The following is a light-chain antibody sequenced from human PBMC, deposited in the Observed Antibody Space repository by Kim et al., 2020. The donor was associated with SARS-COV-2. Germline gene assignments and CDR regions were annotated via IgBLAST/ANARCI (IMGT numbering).Light chain of an antibody. Sequence: SYELTQPPSVSASPGQTASITCSGDKLGDKYACWYQQKPGQSPVLVIYQDSKRPSGIPERFSGSNSGNTATLPISGTQAMDEADYYCQAWDSSSHVVFGGGAQLTVL. CDR3: QAWDSSSHVV. CDR1: KLGDKY. V-gene: IGLV3-1*01. J-gene: IGLJ2*01. CDR2: QDS.